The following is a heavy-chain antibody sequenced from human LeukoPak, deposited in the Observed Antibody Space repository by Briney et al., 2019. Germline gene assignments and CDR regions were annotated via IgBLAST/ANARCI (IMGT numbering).Heavy chain of an antibody. CDR1: GFTFSSYG. CDR2: ISYDGSNK. CDR3: AKALGILWWAFDY. J-gene: IGHJ4*02. V-gene: IGHV3-30*18. D-gene: IGHD2-21*01. Sequence: GGSLRLSCAASGFTFSSYGMHWVRQAPGKGLEWVAVISYDGSNKYYADSVKGRFTISRDNSKNTLYLQMNSLRAEDTAVYYCAKALGILWWAFDYWGQGTLVTVSS.